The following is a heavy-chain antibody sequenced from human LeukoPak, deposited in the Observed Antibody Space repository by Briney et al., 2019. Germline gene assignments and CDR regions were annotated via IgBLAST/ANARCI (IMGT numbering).Heavy chain of an antibody. V-gene: IGHV1-2*06. J-gene: IGHJ4*02. CDR2: LDPNSGGT. D-gene: IGHD1-14*01. CDR3: ARDQAGTTTWYLYMNY. Sequence: ASVKVSCKASGYTFTGYYIHWVRQAPGQGLEWMGRLDPNSGGTNSAQKFQARVTMTRDTSITTAYMELSRLRSDDTAVYYCARDQAGTTTWYLYMNYWGQGTLVTVSS. CDR1: GYTFTGYY.